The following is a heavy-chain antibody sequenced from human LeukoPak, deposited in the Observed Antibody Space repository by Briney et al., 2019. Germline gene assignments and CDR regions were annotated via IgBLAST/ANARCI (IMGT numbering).Heavy chain of an antibody. CDR2: ISAYDGNT. CDR1: GYTFTSYV. D-gene: IGHD5-18*01. Sequence: ASVKVSCKASGYTFTSYVISGVRQAPGQGLEWMGWISAYDGNTNYAQKLQGRVTMTTDTSTSTAYMELRSLRSDDTAVYYCARDDSQASDYYYYMDVWGKGTTVTVSS. V-gene: IGHV1-18*01. J-gene: IGHJ6*03. CDR3: ARDDSQASDYYYYMDV.